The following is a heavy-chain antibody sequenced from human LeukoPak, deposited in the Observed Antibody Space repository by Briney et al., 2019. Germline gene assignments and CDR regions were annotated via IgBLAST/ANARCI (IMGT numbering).Heavy chain of an antibody. CDR1: GFTFSSYW. J-gene: IGHJ4*02. CDR3: AKDSGGSFLVSEIDS. V-gene: IGHV3-30*02. D-gene: IGHD3-16*01. CDR2: IRYDGINE. Sequence: PGGSLRLSCAASGFTFSSYWMSWVRQAPGNGLEWVAFIRYDGINEYYADSVKGRFAISRDNSKNTPYLQMNSLRAEDTAVYYCAKDSGGSFLVSEIDSWGQGTLVTVSS.